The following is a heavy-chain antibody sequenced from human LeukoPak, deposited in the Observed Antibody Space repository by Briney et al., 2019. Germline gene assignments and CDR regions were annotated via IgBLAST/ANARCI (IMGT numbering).Heavy chain of an antibody. CDR3: ARDTRAQITMVRGVIGWFDP. J-gene: IGHJ5*02. CDR1: GGSTSSYY. D-gene: IGHD3-10*01. Sequence: SETLSLTCTVSGGSTSSYYWSWIRQPPGKGLEWIGYIYYSGSTNYNPSLKSRVTISVDTSKNQFSLKLSSVTAADTAVYYCARDTRAQITMVRGVIGWFDPWGQGTLVTVSS. V-gene: IGHV4-59*01. CDR2: IYYSGST.